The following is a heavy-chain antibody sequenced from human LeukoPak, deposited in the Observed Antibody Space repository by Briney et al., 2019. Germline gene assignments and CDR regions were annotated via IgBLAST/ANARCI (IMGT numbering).Heavy chain of an antibody. D-gene: IGHD3-3*01. CDR1: GGSISSSSYY. CDR2: IYYSGST. CDR3: ARRPTVFGVVINDYFDY. J-gene: IGHJ4*02. V-gene: IGHV4-39*01. Sequence: PSETLSLTCTVSGGSISSSSYYWGWIRQPPGKWLEWIGSIYYSGSTYYNPSLKSRVTISVDTSKNQFSLKLSSVTAADTAVYYCARRPTVFGVVINDYFDYWGQGTLVTVSS.